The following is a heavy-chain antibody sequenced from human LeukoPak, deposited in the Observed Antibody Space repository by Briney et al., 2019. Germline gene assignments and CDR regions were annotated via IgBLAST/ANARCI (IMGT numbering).Heavy chain of an antibody. CDR2: IRFDGSNK. J-gene: IGHJ4*02. D-gene: IGHD2-2*03. V-gene: IGHV3-30*02. CDR1: GFTLNTYG. Sequence: GGSLRLSCAASGFTLNTYGMHWVRQAPGKGLEWVAFIRFDGSNKYYAVCVKGRFTISRDNSKNTLYLQMKSLRPEDTAVFYCARGDGYCSSASCSGNWGQGTLVTVSS. CDR3: ARGDGYCSSASCSGN.